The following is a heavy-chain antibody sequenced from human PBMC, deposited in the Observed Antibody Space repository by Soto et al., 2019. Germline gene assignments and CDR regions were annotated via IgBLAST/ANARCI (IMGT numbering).Heavy chain of an antibody. V-gene: IGHV3-21*01. D-gene: IGHD6-13*01. CDR2: ISGSSSYI. J-gene: IGHJ4*01. CDR1: GFTFSSYS. Sequence: EVQLVESGGGLVKPGGSLRLSCAASGFTFSSYSMSWVRQAPGKGLEWVSSISGSSSYIYYADSVRGRFSISRDNAKNSLYPQMNSLTAEDTAVYYCARDLEVYGYSNCDYWVHGTLVTVSS. CDR3: ARDLEVYGYSNCDY.